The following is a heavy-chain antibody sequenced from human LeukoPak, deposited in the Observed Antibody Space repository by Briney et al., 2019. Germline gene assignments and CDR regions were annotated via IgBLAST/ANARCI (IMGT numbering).Heavy chain of an antibody. CDR1: GFTFTSSA. CDR3: AAVPDGYNPADAFDI. D-gene: IGHD5-24*01. J-gene: IGHJ3*02. V-gene: IGHV1-58*02. Sequence: SVKVSCKASGFTFTSSAMQWVRQARGQRLEWIGWIVVGSGITNYAQKFQERVTITRDMSTSTAYMELSSLRSEDTAVYYCAAVPDGYNPADAFDIWGQGTMVTVSS. CDR2: IVVGSGIT.